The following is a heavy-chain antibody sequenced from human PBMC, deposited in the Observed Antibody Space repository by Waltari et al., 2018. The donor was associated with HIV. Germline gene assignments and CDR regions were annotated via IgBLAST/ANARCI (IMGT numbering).Heavy chain of an antibody. J-gene: IGHJ6*02. D-gene: IGHD3-10*01. CDR2: IKRDVSTI. Sequence: EVQLVESGGGLVQPGGSLRLSCSASGFTFSSYWMHWVRQAPGKGLVWVSGIKRDVSTIRYADSVKGRFTISRDNAKNTLYLQMNSLRAEDTALYYCARGQYYSMDVWGQGTTVTVSS. CDR1: GFTFSSYW. CDR3: ARGQYYSMDV. V-gene: IGHV3-74*01.